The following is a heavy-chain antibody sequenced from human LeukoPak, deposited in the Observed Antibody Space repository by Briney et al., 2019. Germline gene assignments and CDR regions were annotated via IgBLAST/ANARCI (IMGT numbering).Heavy chain of an antibody. CDR2: ISSSGSII. J-gene: IGHJ5*02. CDR1: GYTFSSYE. CDR3: ASLGYCSSTSCLGSWFDP. D-gene: IGHD2-2*01. Sequence: PGGSLRLSCAASGYTFSSYEMNWVRQAPGKGLEWVSYISSSGSIIYYADSVKGRFTISRDNAKNSLYLQMNSLRAGDTAVYYCASLGYCSSTSCLGSWFDPWGQGTLVTVSS. V-gene: IGHV3-48*03.